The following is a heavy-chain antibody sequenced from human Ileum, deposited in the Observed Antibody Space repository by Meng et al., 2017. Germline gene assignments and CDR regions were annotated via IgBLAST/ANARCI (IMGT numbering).Heavy chain of an antibody. V-gene: IGHV4-30-4*01. D-gene: IGHD2-2*03. CDR3: AASLDGSRFDP. Sequence: VQLQESGSGLVKSLQTPSPTCTVAGGSISSGDYYCSWIRQPPGKGLEWIGYIFDTGPPYYSPPLRSRLSISMDTSKNQFSLRLTSVTAADTAVYYCAASLDGSRFDPWGQGTLVTVSS. J-gene: IGHJ5*02. CDR2: IFDTGPP. CDR1: GGSISSGDYY.